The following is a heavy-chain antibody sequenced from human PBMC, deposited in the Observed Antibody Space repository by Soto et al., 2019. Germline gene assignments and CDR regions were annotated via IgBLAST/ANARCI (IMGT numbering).Heavy chain of an antibody. Sequence: SETLSLTCTVSGGSISSSSYYWSWIRQPPGKGLEWIGYIYYSGSTNYNPSLKSRVTISVDTSKNQFSLKLSSVTAADTAVYYCARVVDYGDPLILDYWGQGTLVTVSS. J-gene: IGHJ4*02. CDR3: ARVVDYGDPLILDY. D-gene: IGHD4-17*01. CDR1: GGSISSSSYY. CDR2: IYYSGST. V-gene: IGHV4-61*01.